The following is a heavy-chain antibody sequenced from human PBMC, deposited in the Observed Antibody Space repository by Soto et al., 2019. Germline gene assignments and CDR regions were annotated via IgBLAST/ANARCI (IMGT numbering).Heavy chain of an antibody. J-gene: IGHJ5*02. D-gene: IGHD3-10*01. CDR1: GYTFTGYY. V-gene: IGHV1-2*04. CDR3: ARSNGSGIFNWFDP. Sequence: ASVKVSCKASGYTFTGYYMHWVRQAPGQGLEWMGWINPNSGGTNYAQKFQGWVTMTRDTSISTAYMELSRLRSDDTAVYYCARSNGSGIFNWFDPWGQGTLVTVSS. CDR2: INPNSGGT.